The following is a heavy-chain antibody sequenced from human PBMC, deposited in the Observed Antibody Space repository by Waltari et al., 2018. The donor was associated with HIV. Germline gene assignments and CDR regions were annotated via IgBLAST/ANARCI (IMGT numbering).Heavy chain of an antibody. CDR3: VRGGGDPAVRRTAGYQYYGMDV. V-gene: IGHV3-53*01. CDR2: IISGSTK. D-gene: IGHD3-10*01. J-gene: IGHJ6*02. CDR1: GFTVNRKY. Sequence: EVQLVESGGGLIPPGGSLRLSCAVSGFTVNRKYMSWVRQAPGKGLEWVSVIISGSTKYYADSVKGRFIISTDSSKNTLYLQMNSLRVEDTAVYYCVRGGGDPAVRRTAGYQYYGMDVWGQGTTVTVSS.